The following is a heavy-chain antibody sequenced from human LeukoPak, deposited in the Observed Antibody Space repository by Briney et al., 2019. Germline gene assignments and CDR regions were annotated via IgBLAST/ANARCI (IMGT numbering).Heavy chain of an antibody. Sequence: ASVKVSCKASGYTFTSYYMHWVRQAPGQGLEWMGIINPSGGSTSYAQKFQGRVTMTRDTFTSTVYMELSSLRSEDTAVYYCAREDTAMGCFDYWGQGTLVTVSS. J-gene: IGHJ4*02. CDR1: GYTFTSYY. CDR2: INPSGGST. D-gene: IGHD5-18*01. CDR3: AREDTAMGCFDY. V-gene: IGHV1-46*01.